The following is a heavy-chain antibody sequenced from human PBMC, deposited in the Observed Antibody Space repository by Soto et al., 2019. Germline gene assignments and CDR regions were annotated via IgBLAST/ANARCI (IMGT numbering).Heavy chain of an antibody. CDR3: ARVPTYCSSTSCYAGDNWFDP. J-gene: IGHJ5*02. CDR1: GGSISSGGYY. D-gene: IGHD2-2*01. CDR2: IYYSGST. Sequence: SETPSLTCTVSGGSISSGGYYWSWIRQHPGKGLEWIGYIYYSGSTYYNPSLKSRVTISVDTSKNQFSLKLSSVTAADTAVYYCARVPTYCSSTSCYAGDNWFDPWGQGTLVTVSS. V-gene: IGHV4-31*03.